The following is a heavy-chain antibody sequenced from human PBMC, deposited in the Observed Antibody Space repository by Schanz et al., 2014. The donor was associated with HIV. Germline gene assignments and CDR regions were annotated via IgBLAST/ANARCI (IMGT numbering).Heavy chain of an antibody. D-gene: IGHD3-16*01. V-gene: IGHV3-23*01. Sequence: EVQLLESGGGLEQPGGSLRLSCAASVFNFNNYAMTWVRQAPGKGLEWVSTLSGSGDRTYYADSVKGRFTISRDNSKNTLYLQINSLRIDDTAVYYCAKDGGSRGRRRGMDVWGQGTTVTVSS. CDR2: LSGSGDRT. CDR1: VFNFNNYA. CDR3: AKDGGSRGRRRGMDV. J-gene: IGHJ6*02.